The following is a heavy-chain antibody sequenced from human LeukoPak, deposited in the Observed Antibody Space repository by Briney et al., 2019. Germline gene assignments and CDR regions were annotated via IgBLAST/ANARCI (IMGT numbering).Heavy chain of an antibody. CDR2: IIPIFGTA. Sequence: SVKVSCKASGGTFSSYAISWVRQAPGQGLEWMGGIIPIFGTANYAQKFQGRVTITADKSTSTAYMELSSLRSEDTAVYYCARARNYYDSSGYHYYYYMDVWGKGTTVTVS. J-gene: IGHJ6*03. CDR1: GGTFSSYA. D-gene: IGHD3-22*01. V-gene: IGHV1-69*06. CDR3: ARARNYYDSSGYHYYYYMDV.